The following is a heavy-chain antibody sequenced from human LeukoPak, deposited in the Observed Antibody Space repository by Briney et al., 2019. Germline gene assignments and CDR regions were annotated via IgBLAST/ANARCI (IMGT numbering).Heavy chain of an antibody. V-gene: IGHV3-11*06. D-gene: IGHD3-10*01. CDR3: ARVRYGSGSYPLYYFDY. J-gene: IGHJ4*02. Sequence: GGSLRLPCAASGFTFSDYYMSWIRQAPGKGLEWVSYISSSSSYTNYADSVKGRFTISRDNAKNSLYLQMNSLRAEDTAVYYCARVRYGSGSYPLYYFDYWGQGTLVTVSS. CDR2: ISSSSSYT. CDR1: GFTFSDYY.